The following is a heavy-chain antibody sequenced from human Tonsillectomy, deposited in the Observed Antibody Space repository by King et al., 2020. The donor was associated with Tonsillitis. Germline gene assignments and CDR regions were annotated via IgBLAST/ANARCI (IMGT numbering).Heavy chain of an antibody. Sequence: GQLVQSGAEVKKPGASVKVSCKASGYTFTSYDINWVRQATGQGLEWMGWMNPNSGNTGYAQKFQGRVTMTRNNSISTAYMELSSLRSEDTAVYYCARLGKDPPGHWFDPWGQGTLVTVSS. J-gene: IGHJ5*02. V-gene: IGHV1-8*02. D-gene: IGHD4-23*01. CDR2: MNPNSGNT. CDR1: GYTFTSYD. CDR3: ARLGKDPPGHWFDP.